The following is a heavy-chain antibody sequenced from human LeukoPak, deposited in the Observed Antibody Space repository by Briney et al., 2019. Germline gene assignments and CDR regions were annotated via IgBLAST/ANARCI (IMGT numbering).Heavy chain of an antibody. CDR1: GFTFSNYG. D-gene: IGHD2-15*01. CDR2: IRYDGDNK. V-gene: IGHV3-30*02. Sequence: GGSLRLSCAASGFTFSNYGIHWVRQAPGKGLEWVAFIRYDGDNKYYGDSVKGRLTISRDNSKNTLYLQMSSLRAEDTAVYYCARAYSTYPDYWGQGTLLTVSS. CDR3: ARAYSTYPDY. J-gene: IGHJ4*02.